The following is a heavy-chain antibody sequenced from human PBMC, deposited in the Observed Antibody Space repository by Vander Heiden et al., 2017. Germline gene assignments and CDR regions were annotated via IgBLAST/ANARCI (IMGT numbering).Heavy chain of an antibody. D-gene: IGHD2-21*02. CDR1: GFTFSSYG. CDR2: ISYDGSNK. CDR3: ANRRVTADTTFDY. Sequence: QVQLVESGGGVVQPGRSLRLSCAASGFTFSSYGMHWVRQAPGKGLEWVAVISYDGSNKYYADSVKGRFTISRDNSKNTLYLQMNSLRAEDTAVYYCANRRVTADTTFDYWGQGTLVTVSS. J-gene: IGHJ4*02. V-gene: IGHV3-30*18.